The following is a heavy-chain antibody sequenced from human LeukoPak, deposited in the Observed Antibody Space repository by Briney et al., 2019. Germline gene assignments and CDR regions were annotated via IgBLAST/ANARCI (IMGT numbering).Heavy chain of an antibody. J-gene: IGHJ1*01. CDR1: GGSFSGYY. CDR2: INHSGST. CDR3: ARASPLNYYDSSGYEEYFQH. V-gene: IGHV4-34*01. Sequence: SETLSLTCAVYGGSFSGYYWSWIRQPPGKGLEWIGEINHSGSTNYNPSLKSRVTISVDTSKNQFSLKLSPVTAADTAVYYCARASPLNYYDSSGYEEYFQHWGQGTLVTVSS. D-gene: IGHD3-22*01.